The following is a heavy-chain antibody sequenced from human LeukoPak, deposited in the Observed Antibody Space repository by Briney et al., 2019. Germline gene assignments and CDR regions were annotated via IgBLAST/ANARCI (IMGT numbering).Heavy chain of an antibody. V-gene: IGHV1-18*04. CDR1: GYTFTSYY. J-gene: IGHJ3*02. D-gene: IGHD5-24*01. CDR3: AREGRDGSQFDAFDI. CDR2: ISAYNGNK. Sequence: ASVKVSCKASGYTFTSYYMHWVRQAPGQGLEWMGSISAYNGNKHYAQKFQGRLTMTTDTSTSTAYVELRSLRSEDTAVYYCAREGRDGSQFDAFDIWGQGTMVTVSS.